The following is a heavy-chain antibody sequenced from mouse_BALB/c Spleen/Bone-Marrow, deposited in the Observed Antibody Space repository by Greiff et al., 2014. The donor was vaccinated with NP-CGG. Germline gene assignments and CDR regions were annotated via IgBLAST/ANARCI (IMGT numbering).Heavy chain of an antibody. Sequence: QVQLQQPGAELARPGASVKMSCKASGYTFTSYTIHWVQQRPGQGLEWIGYINPSSDYTNYNRKFKDKATLTADKSSSTAYMQLCSLTSEDSAVYYCAREGLRAWFVYWGQGTLVTVSA. D-gene: IGHD2-4*01. CDR1: GYTFTSYT. CDR3: AREGLRAWFVY. V-gene: IGHV1-4*01. CDR2: INPSSDYT. J-gene: IGHJ3*01.